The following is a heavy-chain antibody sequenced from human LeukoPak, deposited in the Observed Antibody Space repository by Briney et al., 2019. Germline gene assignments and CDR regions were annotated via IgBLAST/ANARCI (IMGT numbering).Heavy chain of an antibody. D-gene: IGHD6-19*01. CDR2: IHSDGSST. Sequence: PGGSLRLSCAASGFTFSSYWMHWVRQTPGKGLVWVSRIHSDGSSTSYADSVKGRFTISRDNAKNTLFLQMNSLRAEDTAVYYCARNSAMEQWLPLDYWGQGTLVTVSS. V-gene: IGHV3-74*01. CDR1: GFTFSSYW. J-gene: IGHJ4*02. CDR3: ARNSAMEQWLPLDY.